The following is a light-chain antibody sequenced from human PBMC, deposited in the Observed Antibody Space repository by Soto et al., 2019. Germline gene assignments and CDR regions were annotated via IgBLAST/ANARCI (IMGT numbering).Light chain of an antibody. CDR2: DAS. V-gene: IGKV3-11*01. J-gene: IGKJ3*01. CDR3: QQRSNWPPVFT. Sequence: EIVLTQSPATLSLSPGERATXXCRASQSVSSYLAWYQQKPGQAPRLLIYDASSRATGIPARFSGSGSGTDFTLTISSLEPEDFAVYYCQQRSNWPPVFTFGPGTKVDIK. CDR1: QSVSSY.